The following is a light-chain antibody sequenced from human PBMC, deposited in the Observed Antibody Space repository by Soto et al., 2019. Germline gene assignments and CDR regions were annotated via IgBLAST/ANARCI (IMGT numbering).Light chain of an antibody. J-gene: IGLJ2*01. CDR3: QVWDSSSDHL. CDR1: NIGSKS. CDR2: YDS. V-gene: IGLV3-21*04. Sequence: SYELTQPPSVSVAPGKTARITCGGNNIGSKSVHWYQQKPGQAPVLVIYYDSDRPSGIPERFSGSNSGNTAILTISRVEAGDEADYYCQVWDSSSDHLFGGGTKLTVL.